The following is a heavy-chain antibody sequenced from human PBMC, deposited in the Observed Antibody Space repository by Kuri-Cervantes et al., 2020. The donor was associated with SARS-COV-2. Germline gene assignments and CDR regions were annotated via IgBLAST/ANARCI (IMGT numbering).Heavy chain of an antibody. Sequence: LSLTCAASGFTVSSNYMSWVRQAPGKGLEWVSAISGSGGSTYYADSVKGRFTISRDNSKNTLYLQMNSLRAEDTAVYYCAKDGEIIAVAGPPDYWGQGTLVTVSS. CDR2: ISGSGGST. V-gene: IGHV3-23*01. D-gene: IGHD6-19*01. J-gene: IGHJ4*02. CDR1: GFTVSSNY. CDR3: AKDGEIIAVAGPPDY.